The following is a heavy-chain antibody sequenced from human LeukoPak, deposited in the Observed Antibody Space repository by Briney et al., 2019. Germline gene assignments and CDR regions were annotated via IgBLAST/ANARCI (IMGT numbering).Heavy chain of an antibody. J-gene: IGHJ4*02. Sequence: SETLSLTCTVSGGSISSSSYYWGWIRQPPGKGLEWIGSIYYSGSTYYNPSLKSRVTISVDTSKNQFSLKLSSVTAADTAVYYCARQPRWLQFPFDYWGQGTLVTVSS. CDR1: GGSISSSSYY. CDR3: ARQPRWLQFPFDY. CDR2: IYYSGST. V-gene: IGHV4-39*01. D-gene: IGHD5-24*01.